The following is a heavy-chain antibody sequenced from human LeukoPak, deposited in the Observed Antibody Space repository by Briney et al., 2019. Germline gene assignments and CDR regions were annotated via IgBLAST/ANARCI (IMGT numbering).Heavy chain of an antibody. CDR2: INHSGST. Sequence: SETLSLTCAVYGGSFSGYYWSWIRQPPGKGLEWIGEINHSGSTNYNPSLKSRVTISVDTSKNQFSLKLSSVTAADTAVYYCARGPGIIGYSELRLGFDYWGQGTLVTVSS. J-gene: IGHJ4*02. V-gene: IGHV4-34*01. D-gene: IGHD5-12*01. CDR1: GGSFSGYY. CDR3: ARGPGIIGYSELRLGFDY.